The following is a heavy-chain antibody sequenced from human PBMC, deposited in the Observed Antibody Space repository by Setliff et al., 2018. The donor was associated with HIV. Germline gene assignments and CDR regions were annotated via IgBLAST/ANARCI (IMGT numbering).Heavy chain of an antibody. CDR1: GGSISSTSYY. J-gene: IGHJ4*02. CDR3: ARSAYDILTGEWYLDY. CDR2: IHTSGST. Sequence: PSETLSLTCTVSGGSISSTSYYWTWIRQPAGKGLEWIGHIHTSGSTNYSPPLESRVTISVDESKNQFSLKLSSVTAADTAVYYCARSAYDILTGEWYLDYWGQGTLVTVSS. D-gene: IGHD3-9*01. V-gene: IGHV4-61*09.